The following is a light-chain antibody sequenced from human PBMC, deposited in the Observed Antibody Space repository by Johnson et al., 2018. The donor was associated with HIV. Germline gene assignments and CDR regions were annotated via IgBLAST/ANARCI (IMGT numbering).Light chain of an antibody. CDR2: DND. V-gene: IGLV1-51*02. J-gene: IGLJ1*01. Sequence: QSVLTQPPSVSAAPGQKVTISCSGSSSNIGSNYVSWYQQLPGTAPKLLIYDNDRRPSGVPDRFSGSKSATSATLDITGFESGDEADYYCGPWDASLSVNVFGPGTKVTVL. CDR1: SSNIGSNY. CDR3: GPWDASLSVNV.